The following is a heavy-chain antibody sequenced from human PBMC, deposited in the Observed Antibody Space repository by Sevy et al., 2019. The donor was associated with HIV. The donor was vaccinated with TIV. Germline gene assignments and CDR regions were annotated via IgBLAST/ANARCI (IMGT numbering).Heavy chain of an antibody. V-gene: IGHV3-30-3*01. Sequence: GGSLRLSCAASAFTFSNYAMHWVRQAPGKGLEWVAVISYDGINKYYADSVKGRFTISRDNSKNTLYLQMNSLRAEDTAVYYCARDRDIVLVVAATRWGLDVWGQGTTVTVSS. CDR2: ISYDGINK. CDR3: ARDRDIVLVVAATRWGLDV. D-gene: IGHD2-15*01. J-gene: IGHJ6*02. CDR1: AFTFSNYA.